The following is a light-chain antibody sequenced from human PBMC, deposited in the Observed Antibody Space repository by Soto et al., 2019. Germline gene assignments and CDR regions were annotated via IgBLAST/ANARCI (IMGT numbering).Light chain of an antibody. Sequence: QSALTQPASVSGSPGQSITISCTGTSSDVGGYKFVSWFQQPPGKAPKLLIYDVSDRPSGVSDRFSGSKSGNTASLTISGLQADDEADYYCVSYGSNRPVIFGGGTQLTVL. CDR3: VSYGSNRPVI. CDR1: SSDVGGYKF. CDR2: DVS. V-gene: IGLV2-14*01. J-gene: IGLJ2*01.